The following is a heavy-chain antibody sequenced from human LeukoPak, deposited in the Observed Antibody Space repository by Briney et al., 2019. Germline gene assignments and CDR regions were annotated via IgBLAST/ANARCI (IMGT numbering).Heavy chain of an antibody. CDR3: ARYGLAGWFGELSHDYYYMDV. CDR2: IYYSGST. CDR1: GGSFSGYY. J-gene: IGHJ6*03. Sequence: SETLSLTCAVYGGSFSGYYWSWIRQPPGKGLEWIGYIYYSGSTNYNPSLKSRVTISVDTSKNQFSLKLSSVTAADTAVYYCARYGLAGWFGELSHDYYYMDVWGKGTTVTISS. D-gene: IGHD3-10*01. V-gene: IGHV4-59*01.